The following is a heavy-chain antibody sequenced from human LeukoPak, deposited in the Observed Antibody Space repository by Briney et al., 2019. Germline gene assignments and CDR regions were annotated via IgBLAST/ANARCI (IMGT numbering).Heavy chain of an antibody. D-gene: IGHD3-3*01. CDR2: IKSKTDGVTA. CDR1: GFILSNAW. V-gene: IGHV3-15*01. CDR3: STDFLGGRWHVNYFDS. Sequence: GGSLRLSCAASGFILSNAWMSWVRQAPGKGLEWVGRIKSKTDGVTADYAAPVKGRFIISRDDSKNTLFLQMNSLKTEDTAVYYCSTDFLGGRWHVNYFDSWGQGTLVTVSS. J-gene: IGHJ4*02.